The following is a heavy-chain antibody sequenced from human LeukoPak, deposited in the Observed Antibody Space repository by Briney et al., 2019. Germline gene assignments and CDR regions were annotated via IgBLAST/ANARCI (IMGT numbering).Heavy chain of an antibody. D-gene: IGHD3-22*01. J-gene: IGHJ4*02. CDR2: ISGSGGST. Sequence: GGSLRLSCAASGLTFSNYGLSWVRQAPGKGLEWVSGISGSGGSTYYADSVKGRFTISRDNSENTLYLQMNSLRAEDTAVYYCARAYGTNGYFQLPIDYWGRGTLVTVSS. CDR1: GLTFSNYG. V-gene: IGHV3-23*01. CDR3: ARAYGTNGYFQLPIDY.